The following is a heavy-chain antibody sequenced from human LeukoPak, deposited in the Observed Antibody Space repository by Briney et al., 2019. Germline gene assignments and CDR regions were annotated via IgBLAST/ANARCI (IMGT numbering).Heavy chain of an antibody. V-gene: IGHV7-4-1*02. CDR1: GYTFTSYA. D-gene: IGHD3-16*02. Sequence: ASLKVSCKASGYTFTSYAMNWVRQAPGQGLEWMGWINTNTGNPAYAQGFTGRFVFSLDTSVSTAYLQISSLEADDTAVYYCARAYQPLGGLSFPDYWGQGTLVTVSS. CDR2: INTNTGNP. J-gene: IGHJ4*02. CDR3: ARAYQPLGGLSFPDY.